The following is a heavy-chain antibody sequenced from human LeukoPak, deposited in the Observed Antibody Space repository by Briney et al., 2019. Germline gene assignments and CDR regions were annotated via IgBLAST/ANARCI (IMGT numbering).Heavy chain of an antibody. CDR2: IYYSGST. J-gene: IGHJ4*02. D-gene: IGHD3-22*01. Sequence: SETLSLTCTVSGGSISSGGYYWSWIRQHPGKGLEWIGYIYYSGSTYYNPSLKSRVTISVDTSKNQFSLKLSSVTAADTAVYYCARVSGGGGMLNYYDSSGCPYYFDYWGQGTLVTVSS. CDR3: ARVSGGGGMLNYYDSSGCPYYFDY. CDR1: GGSISSGGYY. V-gene: IGHV4-31*03.